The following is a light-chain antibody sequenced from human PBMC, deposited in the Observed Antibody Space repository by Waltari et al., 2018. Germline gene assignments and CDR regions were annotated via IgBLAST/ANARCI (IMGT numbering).Light chain of an antibody. CDR2: DAS. CDR3: QQRSNWPLT. CDR1: QSVRSY. V-gene: IGKV3-11*01. J-gene: IGKJ4*01. Sequence: EIVLTQSPATLSLSPGETATLSCRASQSVRSYLAWYQKKPGQAPRLLISDASNRATGIPARFSGSGSGTDFTLTISSLEPEDFAVYYCQQRSNWPLTFGGGTRVEI.